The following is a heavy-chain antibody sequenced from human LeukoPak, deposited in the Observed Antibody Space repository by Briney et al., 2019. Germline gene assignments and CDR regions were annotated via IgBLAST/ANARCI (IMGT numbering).Heavy chain of an antibody. CDR1: GFTFSDYY. J-gene: IGHJ6*02. V-gene: IGHV3-11*05. D-gene: IGHD6-13*01. CDR3: ARDSAAAGTNYYYGMDV. CDR2: ISSSSSYT. Sequence: PGGSLRLSCAASGFTFSDYYMSCIRQAPGKGLEWVSYISSSSSYTNYADSVKGRFTISRDNAKNSLYLQMNSLRAEDTAVYYCARDSAAAGTNYYYGMDVWGQGTTVTVSS.